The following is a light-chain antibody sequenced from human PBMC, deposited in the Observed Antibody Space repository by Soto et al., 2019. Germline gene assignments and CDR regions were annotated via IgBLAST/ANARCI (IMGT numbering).Light chain of an antibody. CDR2: VGS. Sequence: GASVTITCLASHTGRSHLNWYLQKPGKAPKLLIFVGSSLHCGVPERFSGSGSGTDFTLTISSVQAEDVATYYCQQSQSTPITFGQGTRLEIK. CDR3: QQSQSTPIT. CDR1: HTGRSH. V-gene: IGKV1-39*01. J-gene: IGKJ5*01.